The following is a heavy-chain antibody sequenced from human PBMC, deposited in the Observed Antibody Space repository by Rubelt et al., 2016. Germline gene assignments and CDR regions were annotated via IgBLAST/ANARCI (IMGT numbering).Heavy chain of an antibody. J-gene: IGHJ6*02. Sequence: QVTLRESGPALVKPTQTLTLTCTFSGSSLSTSGMCVSWIRQPPGKALEWLARIDWDDDKYYSTSLKTRLTISKDTAKSQVVLTMTNMDPVDTATYYCARILLPDYYDSSGGMDVWGQGTTVTVSS. CDR1: GSSLSTSGMC. V-gene: IGHV2-70*15. CDR3: ARILLPDYYDSSGGMDV. CDR2: IDWDDDK. D-gene: IGHD3-22*01.